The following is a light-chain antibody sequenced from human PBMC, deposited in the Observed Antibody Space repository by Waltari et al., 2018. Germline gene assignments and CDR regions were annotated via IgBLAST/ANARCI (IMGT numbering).Light chain of an antibody. V-gene: IGLV1-44*01. CDR1: SSTIGSNT. CDR3: AAWDDSLNGYV. J-gene: IGLJ1*01. Sequence: QSVLTQPPSASGAPGQRVTLSCSGSSSTIGSNTVTCYQQLPGTAPNLLIYSNNQRPSGVPDRFSASKSGTSASLAISGLQSEDEADYYCAAWDDSLNGYVFGTGTKVSVL. CDR2: SNN.